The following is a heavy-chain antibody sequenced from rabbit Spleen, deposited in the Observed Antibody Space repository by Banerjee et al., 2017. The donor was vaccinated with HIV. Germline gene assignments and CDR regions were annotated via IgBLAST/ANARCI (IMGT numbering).Heavy chain of an antibody. D-gene: IGHD1-1*01. Sequence: QEQLEDSGGVLVQPEGSLTLTCTTSGFSFSSSYYMCWVRQAPGKGLEWIGCIYTGSGSTYYASWAKGRFTISKTSSTTVTLQMTSLTAADTATYFCARDDTTNSKVDFDLWGPGTLVTVS. CDR3: ARDDTTNSKVDFDL. J-gene: IGHJ4*01. CDR1: GFSFSSSYY. V-gene: IGHV1S45*01. CDR2: IYTGSGST.